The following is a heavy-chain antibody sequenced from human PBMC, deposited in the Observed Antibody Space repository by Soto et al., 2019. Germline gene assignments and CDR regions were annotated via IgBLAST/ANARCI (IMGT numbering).Heavy chain of an antibody. Sequence: SETLSLTCTVSGGSISSYDWSWIRQPPGKGLEWIGYIYYSGSTNYNPSLKSRVTISVDTSKNQFSLKLSSVTAADTAVYYCARLFASGTTDWFDPWGQGTLVTVSS. V-gene: IGHV4-59*08. CDR2: IYYSGST. J-gene: IGHJ5*02. D-gene: IGHD1-7*01. CDR1: GGSISSYD. CDR3: ARLFASGTTDWFDP.